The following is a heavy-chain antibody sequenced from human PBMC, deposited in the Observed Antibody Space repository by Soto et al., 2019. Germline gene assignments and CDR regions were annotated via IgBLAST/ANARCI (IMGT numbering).Heavy chain of an antibody. V-gene: IGHV3-23*01. CDR1: GLTFSNYA. CDR2: ISGSGGST. D-gene: IGHD1-26*01. J-gene: IGHJ6*02. Sequence: XVCLRLSCAASGLTFSNYAASWVRQAPGKGLEWVSGISGSGGSTNYADSVKGRFTISRDNSKNTLYLQMNSLRADDTALYYCANDDIFVGATIFGLNVWGQGTTVTGSS. CDR3: ANDDIFVGATIFGLNV.